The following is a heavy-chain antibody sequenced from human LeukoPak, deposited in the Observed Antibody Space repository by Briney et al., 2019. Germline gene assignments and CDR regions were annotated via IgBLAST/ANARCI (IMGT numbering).Heavy chain of an antibody. V-gene: IGHV3-43*02. D-gene: IGHD2/OR15-2a*01. CDR1: GFSFGDYA. CDR2: IRADGGRT. CDR3: GTWAFYHGLDV. Sequence: GGSLRLSCAASGFSFGDYAMHWVRQAPGEGLEWVSLIRADGGRTYYADSVNGRFTISRDNSKNSLYLQMNSLRTDDTALYYCGTWAFYHGLDVWGQGTTVTVSS. J-gene: IGHJ6*02.